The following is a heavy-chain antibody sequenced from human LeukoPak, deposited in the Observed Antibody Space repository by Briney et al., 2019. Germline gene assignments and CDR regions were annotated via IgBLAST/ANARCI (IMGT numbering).Heavy chain of an antibody. CDR3: AKVALFSGYYPPFDY. J-gene: IGHJ4*02. CDR1: GFTFSNYG. Sequence: GGSLRLSCTASGFTFSNYGMHWVRQAAGKGLELVAVISYDGSNEYYADSVKGRFTISRDNSKNTLFLQMNSLRPEDTAVYHCAKVALFSGYYPPFDYWGQGTLVTVSS. CDR2: ISYDGSNE. V-gene: IGHV3-30*18. D-gene: IGHD3-22*01.